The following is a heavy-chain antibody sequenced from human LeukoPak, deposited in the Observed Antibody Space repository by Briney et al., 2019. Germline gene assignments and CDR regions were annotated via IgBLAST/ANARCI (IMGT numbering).Heavy chain of an antibody. CDR2: IYYSGST. CDR3: ARGSGSYNDAFDI. D-gene: IGHD3-10*01. J-gene: IGHJ3*02. V-gene: IGHV4-30-4*01. CDR1: GGSISSGDYY. Sequence: PSQTLSLTCTVSGGSISSGDYYWSWIRQPPGKGLEWIGYIYYSGSTYYNPSLKSRVTISVDTSKNQFSLKLSSVTAADTAVYYCARGSGSYNDAFDIWGQGTMVTVSS.